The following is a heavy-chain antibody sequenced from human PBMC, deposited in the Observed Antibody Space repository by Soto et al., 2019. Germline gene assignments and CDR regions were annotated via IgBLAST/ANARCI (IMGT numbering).Heavy chain of an antibody. CDR3: AREGNLGRWLQPLDF. V-gene: IGHV4-59*01. CDR2: IHYNGNT. CDR1: GDSIIAYS. J-gene: IGHJ4*02. Sequence: SETLSVTCTVAGDSIIAYSWSWVRQPPGKGLEWIGNIHYNGNTKYNPSLKSRVTMSLDTSKNQFSLRLISVTAADTAKYFCAREGNLGRWLQPLDFWGQGTLVTVSS. D-gene: IGHD5-12*01.